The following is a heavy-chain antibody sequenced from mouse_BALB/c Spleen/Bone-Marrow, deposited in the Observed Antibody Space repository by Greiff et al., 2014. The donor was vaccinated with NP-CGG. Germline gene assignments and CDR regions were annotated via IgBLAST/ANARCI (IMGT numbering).Heavy chain of an antibody. CDR1: GYTFTSYW. D-gene: IGHD1-1*01. V-gene: IGHV1S132*01. J-gene: IGHJ1*01. Sequence: QVQLQQSGAELVKPGASVKLSCKTSGYTFTSYWIQWVKQRPGQGLGWIGEIFPGIGTTYYNEKFKGKATLTIDTSSSTAYIQLSSLTSEDSAVYFCAREGSRLRGYFDVWGAGTTVTVSS. CDR3: AREGSRLRGYFDV. CDR2: IFPGIGTT.